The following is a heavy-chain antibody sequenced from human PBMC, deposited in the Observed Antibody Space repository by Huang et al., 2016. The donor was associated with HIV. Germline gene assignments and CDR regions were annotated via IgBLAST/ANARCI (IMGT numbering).Heavy chain of an antibody. D-gene: IGHD3-10*01. CDR2: IYDKVST. CDR3: ARHREGPVAYYSGWGSHLNYMDV. Sequence: QLLLQESGPGLVKPSEALALTCAVSGGSIRSSDYHWGWIRQPPGKGLEWFGRIYDKVSTHYSPSLKSRVTIAVDTSKNLFFLTLTSMTAADTAVYYCARHREGPVAYYSGWGSHLNYMDVWGRGRTVVVSS. J-gene: IGHJ6*03. V-gene: IGHV4-39*01. CDR1: GGSIRSSDYH.